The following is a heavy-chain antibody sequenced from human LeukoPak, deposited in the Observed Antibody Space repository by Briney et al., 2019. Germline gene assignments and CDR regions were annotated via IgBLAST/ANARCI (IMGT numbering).Heavy chain of an antibody. CDR2: IVVGSGNT. CDR3: AADQAEYCDGDCYNV. D-gene: IGHD2-21*02. V-gene: IGHV1-58*01. Sequence: ASVKVSCKASGLTFTSSAVQWLRQARGQRLEWIGWIVVGSGNTNYAQKFQERVTITRDMSTSTAYMELSSLRSEDTAVYYCAADQAEYCDGDCYNVWGQGTTVTVSS. CDR1: GLTFTSSA. J-gene: IGHJ6*02.